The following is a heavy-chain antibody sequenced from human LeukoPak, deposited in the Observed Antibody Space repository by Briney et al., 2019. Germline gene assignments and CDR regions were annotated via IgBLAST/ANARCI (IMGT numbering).Heavy chain of an antibody. Sequence: ASVKVSCKASGLTLSTYAISWVRQAPGQGLEWMGGIIPMFGSAHYAPKFQDRVTITTDESTTIAYMELSSLRSEDTAVYYCASSPRIVGRLDYYYYMDVWGKGTTVTVSS. V-gene: IGHV1-69*05. CDR1: GLTLSTYA. D-gene: IGHD6-6*01. CDR3: ASSPRIVGRLDYYYYMDV. J-gene: IGHJ6*03. CDR2: IIPMFGSA.